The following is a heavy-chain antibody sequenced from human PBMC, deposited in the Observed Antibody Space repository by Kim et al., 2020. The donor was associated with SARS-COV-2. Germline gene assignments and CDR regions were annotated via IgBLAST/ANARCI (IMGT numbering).Heavy chain of an antibody. J-gene: IGHJ5*02. CDR1: GGSISSYY. Sequence: SETLSLTCTVSGGSISSYYWSWIRQPPGKGLEWIGYIYYSGSTNYNPSLKSRVTISVDTSKNQFSLKLSSVTAADTAVYYCAGSIAARRFDPWGQGTLVTVSS. CDR2: IYYSGST. CDR3: AGSIAARRFDP. V-gene: IGHV4-59*13. D-gene: IGHD6-6*01.